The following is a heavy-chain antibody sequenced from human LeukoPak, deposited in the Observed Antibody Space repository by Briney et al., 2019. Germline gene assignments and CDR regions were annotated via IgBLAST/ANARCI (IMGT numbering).Heavy chain of an antibody. Sequence: SVKVSCKAAGCTFSNYAISWVRQAPGQGLEWMERIIPILGIANYAQKFQGRVTITADKSTSTAYMELSSLRCEDTAVYYCARDSSGLSDFGDYWGQGTLVTVSS. D-gene: IGHD6-19*01. J-gene: IGHJ4*02. CDR1: GCTFSNYA. CDR2: IIPILGIA. V-gene: IGHV1-69*04. CDR3: ARDSSGLSDFGDY.